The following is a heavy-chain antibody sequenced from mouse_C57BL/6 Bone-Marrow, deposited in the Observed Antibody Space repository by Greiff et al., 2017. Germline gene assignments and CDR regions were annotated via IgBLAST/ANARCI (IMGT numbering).Heavy chain of an antibody. Sequence: VQVVESGPELVKPGASVKISCKASGYAFSSSWMNWVKQRPGKGLEWIGRIYPGDGDTNYNGKFKGKATLTADKSSSTAYMQLSSRTSDESAVYFCARDYDGSSAGFAYWGQGTLVTVSA. CDR2: IYPGDGDT. J-gene: IGHJ3*01. CDR3: ARDYDGSSAGFAY. D-gene: IGHD1-1*01. V-gene: IGHV1-82*01. CDR1: GYAFSSSW.